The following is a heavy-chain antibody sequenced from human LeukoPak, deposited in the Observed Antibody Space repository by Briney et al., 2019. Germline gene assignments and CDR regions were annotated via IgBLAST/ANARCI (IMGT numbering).Heavy chain of an antibody. Sequence: PGGSLRLSCEASRFTFDDYGMHWVRQAPGKGLEWVSTISWNSASVGYVDSVKGRFTISRDNAKKTLYLQMNSLRPEDTALYYCAKDYGYSSSWYVYWGQGTLVTVSS. J-gene: IGHJ4*02. CDR2: ISWNSASV. V-gene: IGHV3-9*01. D-gene: IGHD6-13*01. CDR1: RFTFDDYG. CDR3: AKDYGYSSSWYVY.